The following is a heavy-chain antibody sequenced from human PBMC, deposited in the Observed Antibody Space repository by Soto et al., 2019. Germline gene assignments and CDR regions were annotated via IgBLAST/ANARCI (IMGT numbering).Heavy chain of an antibody. Sequence: QVQLQESGPGLVKPSETLSLTCTVSGSFSSTYYWSWIRQPPGKGLEWIGYMNNIGRTNYNPSLKSRVTISLATSKNQFTLKLSSVIAADTAVDYCAGSFGRDSVRCSQVDPGGLGTLFPASS. CDR2: MNNIGRT. D-gene: IGHD2-21*01. CDR3: AGSFGRDSVRCSQVDP. CDR1: GSFSSTYY. V-gene: IGHV4-59*01. J-gene: IGHJ5*02.